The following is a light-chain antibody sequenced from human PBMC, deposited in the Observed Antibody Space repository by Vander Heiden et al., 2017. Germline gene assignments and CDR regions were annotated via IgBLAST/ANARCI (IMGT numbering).Light chain of an antibody. J-gene: IGKJ3*01. CDR2: AAS. Sequence: DTQMTQSPSSLSASVGDRVTITCRASQSISSYLNWYQQKPGKAPKLLIYAASSLQSGVPSRFSGSGSGTDFTLTISSLQPEDFATYYCQQSYNTPSFTFGPGTKVDIK. CDR3: QQSYNTPSFT. V-gene: IGKV1-39*01. CDR1: QSISSY.